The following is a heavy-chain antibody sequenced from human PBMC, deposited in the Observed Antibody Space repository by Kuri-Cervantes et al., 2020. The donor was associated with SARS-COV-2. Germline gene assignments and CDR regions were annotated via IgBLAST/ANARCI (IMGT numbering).Heavy chain of an antibody. CDR1: GFTFSSYG. Sequence: GGSLRLSCAASGFTFSSYGMHWVRQAPGKGLEWVAVISYDGSNKYYADSVKGRFTISRDNSQNTLYLHMKSPRSEDTAMYYCAKDRVGVQDFWGQGTLVTVSS. J-gene: IGHJ4*02. D-gene: IGHD2-21*01. V-gene: IGHV3-30*18. CDR2: ISYDGSNK. CDR3: AKDRVGVQDF.